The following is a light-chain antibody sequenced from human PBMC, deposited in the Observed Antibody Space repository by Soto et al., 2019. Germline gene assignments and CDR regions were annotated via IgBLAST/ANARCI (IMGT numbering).Light chain of an antibody. V-gene: IGLV1-51*01. CDR2: DNN. Sequence: QLVLTQPPSVSAAPGQKVTISCSGSSSNIGNNYVSWYQQLPGTAPKLLIYDNNKRPSGIPDRFSGSKSGTSATLGITGLQTGDEADYYCGTWDSSLSVEVFGGGTKLTVL. CDR1: SSNIGNNY. J-gene: IGLJ2*01. CDR3: GTWDSSLSVEV.